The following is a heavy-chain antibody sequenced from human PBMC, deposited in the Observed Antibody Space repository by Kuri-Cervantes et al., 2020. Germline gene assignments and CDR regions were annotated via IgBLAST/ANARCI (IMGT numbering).Heavy chain of an antibody. V-gene: IGHV4-59*01. CDR2: IYYSGST. J-gene: IGHJ4*02. Sequence: GSLRLSCTVSGGSISSYYWSWIRQPPGKGLERIGYIYYSGSTNYNPSLKSRVTISVDTSKNQFSLKLSSVTAADTAVYYCARGDGDYGDYFVDYWGQGTLVTVSS. CDR3: ARGDGDYGDYFVDY. D-gene: IGHD4-17*01. CDR1: GGSISSYY.